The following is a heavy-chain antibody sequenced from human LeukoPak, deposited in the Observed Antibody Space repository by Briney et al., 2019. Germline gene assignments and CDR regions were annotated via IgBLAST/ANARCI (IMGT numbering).Heavy chain of an antibody. V-gene: IGHV4-59*01. Sequence: PSETLSLTCTVSGGSISSYYWSWIRQPPGKGLEWIGYIYYSGSTNYNPSLKSRVTISVDTSKNHLSLKLSSVTAADTAVYYCARGAITIFGVVPKVYYYYYMDVWGKGTTVTVSS. J-gene: IGHJ6*03. CDR1: GGSISSYY. CDR3: ARGAITIFGVVPKVYYYYYMDV. CDR2: IYYSGST. D-gene: IGHD3-3*01.